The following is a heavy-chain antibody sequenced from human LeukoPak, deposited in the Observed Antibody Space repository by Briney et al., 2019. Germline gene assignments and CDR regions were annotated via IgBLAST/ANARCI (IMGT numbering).Heavy chain of an antibody. J-gene: IGHJ6*03. CDR1: GGSFSNHF. CDR2: IYPSGNT. CDR3: AREDSGSYYNFYYFYMDV. D-gene: IGHD3-10*01. Sequence: SETLSLTCSVSGGSFSNHFWSWVRQPAGKGLEWIGRIYPSGNTNYNPSLKSRVTLSVDTSKTQFYLSLSSVTAAGTAVYYCAREDSGSYYNFYYFYMDVWGKGTTVTISS. V-gene: IGHV4-4*07.